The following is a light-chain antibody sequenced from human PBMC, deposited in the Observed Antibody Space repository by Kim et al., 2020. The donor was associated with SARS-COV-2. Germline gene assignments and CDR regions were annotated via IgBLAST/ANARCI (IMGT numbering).Light chain of an antibody. CDR2: GAS. CDR1: QGIRSF. V-gene: IGKV1-9*01. J-gene: IGKJ4*01. CDR3: QQQDSYPLT. Sequence: IQLTQSPSSLSTSVGDRVIITCRASQGIRSFLTWYQHKPGKAPKVLIYGASTLQSGVPSRFSGSGSGTDFTLTISSLQPEDFATYYCQQQDSYPLTFGGGTKVDIK.